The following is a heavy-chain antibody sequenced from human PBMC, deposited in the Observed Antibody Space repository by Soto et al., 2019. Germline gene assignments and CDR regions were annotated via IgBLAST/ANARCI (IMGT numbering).Heavy chain of an antibody. CDR3: AKDSNKYSSSLRGRYFDY. J-gene: IGHJ4*02. CDR1: EFNSRSYS. Sequence: GSLRQSYAASEFNSRSYSMNWVRHAPGKGLEWVSGIRGGSSNTFDADSVKGRFTISRDNSKNTLLLQMNSLGAEDTAVYYCAKDSNKYSSSLRGRYFDYWGQGIGVTVSS. V-gene: IGHV3-23*01. D-gene: IGHD4-4*01. CDR2: IRGGSSNT.